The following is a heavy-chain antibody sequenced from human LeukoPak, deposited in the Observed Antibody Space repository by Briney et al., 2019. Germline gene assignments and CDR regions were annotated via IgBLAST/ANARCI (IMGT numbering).Heavy chain of an antibody. Sequence: PGGSLRLSCAASGFTFSSYGMHWVRQAPGKGLEWVAVISYGGSNKYYADSVKGRFTISRDNSKSTLYLQMNSLRAEDTAVYYCAKDIGFGEVYYYYGMDVWGQGTTVTVSS. D-gene: IGHD3-10*01. V-gene: IGHV3-30*18. J-gene: IGHJ6*02. CDR3: AKDIGFGEVYYYYGMDV. CDR1: GFTFSSYG. CDR2: ISYGGSNK.